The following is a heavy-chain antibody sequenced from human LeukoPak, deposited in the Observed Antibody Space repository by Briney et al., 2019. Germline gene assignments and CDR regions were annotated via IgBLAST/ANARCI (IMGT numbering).Heavy chain of an antibody. CDR1: GFSFSNYD. J-gene: IGHJ6*02. Sequence: GGSLRLSCAASGFSFSNYDMHWVRQAPGKGLEWVAILWYDGSNKYYGDSVKGRFTISRDNSKNTLYLQMNSLRAEDTAMYYCATMDVWGLGTTVTVSS. CDR3: ATMDV. CDR2: LWYDGSNK. V-gene: IGHV3-33*01.